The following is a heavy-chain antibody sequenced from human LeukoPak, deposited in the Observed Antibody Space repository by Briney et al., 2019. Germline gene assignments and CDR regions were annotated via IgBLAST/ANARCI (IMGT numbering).Heavy chain of an antibody. CDR1: GGFISSYY. D-gene: IGHD1-20*01. CDR3: ARRITGTTSDSFDY. CDR2: IYTSGST. J-gene: IGHJ4*02. Sequence: PSETLSLTCTVSGGFISSYYWSWIRRPAGKGLEWIGRIYTSGSTNYNPSLKSRVTMSVDTSKNQFSLKLTSVTAADTAVYYCARRITGTTSDSFDYWGQGTLVTVSS. V-gene: IGHV4-4*07.